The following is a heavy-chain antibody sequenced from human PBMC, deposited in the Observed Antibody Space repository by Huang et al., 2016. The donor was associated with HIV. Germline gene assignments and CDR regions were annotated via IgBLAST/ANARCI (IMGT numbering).Heavy chain of an antibody. J-gene: IGHJ4*02. Sequence: EVQLVESGGGLVQPGGSLRLCCEASGFIFSSYDMQWVRQVPGKGREWVSRIGTAGDTYYPGSVKGRFTISRDNAKNSLYLQMNSLRAGDTAMYYCARVGDYGDYSCDHWGQGTLVTVSP. CDR1: GFIFSSYD. V-gene: IGHV3-13*01. CDR3: ARVGDYGDYSCDH. CDR2: IGTAGDT. D-gene: IGHD4-17*01.